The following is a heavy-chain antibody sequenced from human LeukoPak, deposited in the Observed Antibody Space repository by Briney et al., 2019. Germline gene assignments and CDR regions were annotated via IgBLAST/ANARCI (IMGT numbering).Heavy chain of an antibody. J-gene: IGHJ6*02. CDR3: AKVDYYGSGQYYYGMDV. CDR2: IRSDGSEK. D-gene: IGHD3-10*01. V-gene: IGHV3-30*02. Sequence: PGGSLRLSCAASGFTVSSNYMSWVRQAPGRGLDWVAFIRSDGSEKWYADSVKGRFTISRDNSKNTLYLQMNSLRAEDTAVYYCAKVDYYGSGQYYYGMDVWGQGTTVTVSS. CDR1: GFTVSSNY.